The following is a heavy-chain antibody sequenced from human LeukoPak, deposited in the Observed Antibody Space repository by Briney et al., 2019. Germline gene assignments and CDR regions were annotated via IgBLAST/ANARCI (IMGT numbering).Heavy chain of an antibody. CDR2: IWSDGTNQ. Sequence: PGGSLRLSCEAPGFTFSHYGMHWVRQAPGEGLAWVAVIWSDGTNQYYADSVKGRFTISRDNFKNMVSLQMNRLRAEDTAVYYCAIDAQRGFDYSNSLGHWRQGSLVTVSS. CDR3: AIDAQRGFDYSNSLGH. D-gene: IGHD4-11*01. J-gene: IGHJ4*02. V-gene: IGHV3-33*01. CDR1: GFTFSHYG.